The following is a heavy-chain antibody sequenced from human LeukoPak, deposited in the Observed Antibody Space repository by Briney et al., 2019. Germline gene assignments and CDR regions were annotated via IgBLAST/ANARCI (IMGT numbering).Heavy chain of an antibody. CDR1: GYSFTSYW. CDR2: IKSKTDGGTT. V-gene: IGHV3-15*01. CDR3: TTDRIYFDY. Sequence: GESLKISCKGSGYSFTSYWIGWVRQAPGKGLEWVGRIKSKTDGGTTDYAAPVKGRFTISRDDSKNTLYLQMNSLKTEDTVVYYCTTDRIYFDYWGQGTLVTVSS. J-gene: IGHJ4*02.